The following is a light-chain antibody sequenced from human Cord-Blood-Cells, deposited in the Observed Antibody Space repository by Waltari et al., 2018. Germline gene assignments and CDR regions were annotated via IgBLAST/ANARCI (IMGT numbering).Light chain of an antibody. CDR2: DAS. CDR3: QQRSNWPLYT. Sequence: EIVLTQSPATMSLSPGERATLSCRASQSVSSYLAWYQQKPGQAPRLLIYDASNRATGIPAGFSGSGTGTDFTLTISSLEPEDFAVYYCQQRSNWPLYTFGQGTKLEIK. J-gene: IGKJ2*01. V-gene: IGKV3-11*01. CDR1: QSVSSY.